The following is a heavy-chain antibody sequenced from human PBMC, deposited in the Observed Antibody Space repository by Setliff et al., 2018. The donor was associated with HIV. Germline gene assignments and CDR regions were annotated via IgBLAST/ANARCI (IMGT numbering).Heavy chain of an antibody. J-gene: IGHJ4*02. CDR1: GYTSTSFS. Sequence: ASVKVSCKASGYTSTSFSLHWVRQAPGQGLEWMGIINPSGDVIRYAQKFQGRVTMTRDTSTSTVYMEVRSLRSDDTAVYYCARTDYGGNSGGNYFDYWGQGSLVTVSS. V-gene: IGHV1-46*01. CDR2: INPSGDVI. CDR3: ARTDYGGNSGGNYFDY. D-gene: IGHD4-17*01.